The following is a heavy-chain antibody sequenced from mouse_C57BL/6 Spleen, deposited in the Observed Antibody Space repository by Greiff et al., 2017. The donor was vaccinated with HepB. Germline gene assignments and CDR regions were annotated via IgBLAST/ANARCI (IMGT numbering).Heavy chain of an antibody. CDR3: ATTMNDY. CDR1: GYTFTSYW. D-gene: IGHD1-1*01. CDR2: IDPSDSYT. V-gene: IGHV1-50*01. Sequence: VQLQQPGAELVKPGASVKLSCKASGYTFTSYWMQWVKQRPGQGLEWIGEIDPSDSYTNYNQKFKGKATLTVDTSSSTAYMQLSSLTSEDSAVYYCATTMNDYWGQGTTLTVSS. J-gene: IGHJ2*01.